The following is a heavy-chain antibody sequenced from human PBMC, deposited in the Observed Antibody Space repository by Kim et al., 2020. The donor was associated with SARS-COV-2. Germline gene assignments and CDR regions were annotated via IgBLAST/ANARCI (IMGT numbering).Heavy chain of an antibody. D-gene: IGHD3-10*01. Sequence: PSLKSRVTRTVEKSKNQFSLELSSVTAADTAVYYCARDRGGDGSGSSFDYWGQGTLVTVSS. CDR3: ARDRGGDGSGSSFDY. V-gene: IGHV4-4*02. J-gene: IGHJ4*02.